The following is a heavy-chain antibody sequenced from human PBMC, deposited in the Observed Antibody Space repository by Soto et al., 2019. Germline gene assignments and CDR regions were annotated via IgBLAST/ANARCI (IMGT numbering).Heavy chain of an antibody. CDR2: ISYDGSNK. CDR1: GFTFSSYA. D-gene: IGHD4-17*01. CDR3: ARPPTRDAYGRGHFDL. Sequence: QVQLVESGGGVVQPGRSLRLSCAASGFTFSSYAMHWVRQAPGKGLEWVAVISYDGSNKYYADSVKGRFTISRDNSKNTPYLQMNSLRAEDTAVYYCARPPTRDAYGRGHFDLWDRSTMVCVSS. J-gene: IGHJ2*01. V-gene: IGHV3-30-3*01.